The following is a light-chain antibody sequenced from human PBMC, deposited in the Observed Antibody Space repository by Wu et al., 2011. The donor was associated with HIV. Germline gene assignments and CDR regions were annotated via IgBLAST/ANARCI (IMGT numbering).Light chain of an antibody. V-gene: IGKV3-20*01. CDR1: RSVNSL. J-gene: IGKJ1*01. CDR2: AAS. CDR3: QQYGSSQWT. Sequence: VLTQSPATLSLSPGERATLSCRASRSVNSLLAWYQQKPGQPPRLLIYAASLKATGIPARFSGRGSGTDFSLTISRLEPEDFAVYYCQQYGSSQWTFGQGTKGGNQT.